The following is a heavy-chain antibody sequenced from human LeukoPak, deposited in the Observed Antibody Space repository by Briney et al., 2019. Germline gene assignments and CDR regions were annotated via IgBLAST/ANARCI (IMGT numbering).Heavy chain of an antibody. CDR3: ARERGYSYGYSDS. CDR1: GFTFSGYS. J-gene: IGHJ4*02. Sequence: GGSLRLSCAASGFTFSGYSMNWVRQAPGKGLEWVSSIRSSSSYVYYADSVKGRFTISRDNAKNSLYLQMNSLRAEDTAVYYCARERGYSYGYSDSWGQGTLVTVSS. D-gene: IGHD5-18*01. V-gene: IGHV3-21*01. CDR2: IRSSSSYV.